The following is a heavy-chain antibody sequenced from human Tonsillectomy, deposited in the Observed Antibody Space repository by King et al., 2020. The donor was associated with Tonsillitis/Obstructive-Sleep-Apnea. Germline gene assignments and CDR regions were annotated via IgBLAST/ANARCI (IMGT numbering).Heavy chain of an antibody. CDR1: GGPISSGGYS. CDR2: IYHSWSH. Sequence: LQLQESGSGLVKPSHTLSLTFAVSGGPISSGGYSWCWIRQPPGKGLEWIGYIYHSWSHYYNPSPKSRVTISVDRYKNQFSLKLSSVTAADTDVYYCARGPLTIFGVVITIDPWGQGTLVTVSS. D-gene: IGHD3-3*01. CDR3: ARGPLTIFGVVITIDP. V-gene: IGHV4-30-2*01. J-gene: IGHJ5*02.